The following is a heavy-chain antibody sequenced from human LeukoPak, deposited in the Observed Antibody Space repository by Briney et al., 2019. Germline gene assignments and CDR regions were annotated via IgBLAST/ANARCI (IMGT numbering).Heavy chain of an antibody. J-gene: IGHJ4*02. CDR2: ISGSGGST. D-gene: IGHD1-1*01. CDR1: GFTFSSYG. V-gene: IGHV3-23*01. CDR3: AKGYWNPGY. Sequence: PGGSLRLSCAASGFTFSSYGMDWVRQAPGKGLEWVSGISGSGGSTYYADSVKGRFTISRDNSKNTLYLQMNNLRAEDTALYYCAKGYWNPGYWGQGTLVTVSS.